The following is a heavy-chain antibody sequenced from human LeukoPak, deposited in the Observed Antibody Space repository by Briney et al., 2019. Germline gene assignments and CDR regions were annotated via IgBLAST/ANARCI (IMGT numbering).Heavy chain of an antibody. D-gene: IGHD3-10*01. V-gene: IGHV3-30*04. CDR1: GFTFSSYA. CDR2: ISFDGTDA. J-gene: IGHJ4*02. CDR3: ARDEVLLGY. Sequence: PGGSLRLSCAASGFTFSSYAIHWVRQAPGKGLEWVAVISFDGTDAFYADSVKGRFTISRDNSKNTLYLQMNSLRADDTAVYYCARDEVLLGYWGQGTLVTVSS.